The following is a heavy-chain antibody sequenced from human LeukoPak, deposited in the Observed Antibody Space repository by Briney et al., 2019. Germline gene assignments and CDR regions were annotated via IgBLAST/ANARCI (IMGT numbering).Heavy chain of an antibody. CDR3: AKEIRPNDH. Sequence: GGSLRLSCAASGFTFSSYAVNWVRQAPGKGLEWVSIISASGGSTKYADSVKGRFTISRDNTKNMLFLQMNSLRVDDTAIYYCAKEIRPNDHWGQGTLVIVSS. CDR1: GFTFSSYA. J-gene: IGHJ4*02. V-gene: IGHV3-23*01. CDR2: ISASGGST. D-gene: IGHD3-16*01.